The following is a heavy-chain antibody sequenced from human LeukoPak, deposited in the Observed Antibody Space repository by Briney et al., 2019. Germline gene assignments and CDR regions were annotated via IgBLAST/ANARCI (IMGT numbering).Heavy chain of an antibody. V-gene: IGHV4-59*01. CDR2: IYYSGNT. D-gene: IGHD3-22*01. CDR1: GGSISSYY. CDR3: TKQYYYDSSGYFGY. J-gene: IGHJ4*02. Sequence: SETLSLTCTVSGGSISSYYWSWIRQPPGKGLEWIGYIYYSGNTDYNPSLKSRVTISVDTSKNQFSLKLSSVTAADTAVYYCTKQYYYDSSGYFGYWGQGTLATVSS.